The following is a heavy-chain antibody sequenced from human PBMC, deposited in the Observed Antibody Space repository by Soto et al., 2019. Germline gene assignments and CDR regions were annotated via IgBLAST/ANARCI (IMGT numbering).Heavy chain of an antibody. V-gene: IGHV4-59*08. CDR1: GGSISSYY. CDR2: VHHSWGS. Sequence: QVQLQESGPGLVKPSETLSLSCTVSGGSISSYYWSWFRQSPGKRMEWIGYVHHSWGSSYNPSLQSRVAISLDTSKSQFSLKVTSVTATDTAVYYCARQGFGTLHGLVDVWGQGTTVNVSS. D-gene: IGHD3-10*01. CDR3: ARQGFGTLHGLVDV. J-gene: IGHJ6*02.